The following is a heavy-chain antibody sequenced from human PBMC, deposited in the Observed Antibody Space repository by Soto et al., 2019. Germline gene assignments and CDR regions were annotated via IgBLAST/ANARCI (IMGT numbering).Heavy chain of an antibody. CDR3: TGDGRGLGRLSLFEY. Sequence: EVQLVESGGGLIHPGGSLRLSCAASGFNVNSDYMNWVRQTPGKGLEWVASIYSGETTYYADSVRGRFTISSDKSKNTLYFQLSSLSIEDTAVYYCTGDGRGLGRLSLFEYWGQGVLVTVSS. V-gene: IGHV3-53*01. J-gene: IGHJ4*02. D-gene: IGHD2-21*02. CDR2: IYSGETT. CDR1: GFNVNSDY.